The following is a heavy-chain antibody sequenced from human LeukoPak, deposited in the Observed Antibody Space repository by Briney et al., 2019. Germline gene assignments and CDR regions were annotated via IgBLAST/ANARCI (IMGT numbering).Heavy chain of an antibody. Sequence: GVSLRLSCAASGFTVSSNYMSWVRQAPGKGLEWVSVIYSGGSTYYADSVKGRFTISRDNSKNTLYLQMSSLRAEDTALYYCARGGGWLQGFDYWGQGTLVTVSS. D-gene: IGHD5-24*01. CDR3: ARGGGWLQGFDY. CDR1: GFTVSSNY. CDR2: IYSGGST. V-gene: IGHV3-66*01. J-gene: IGHJ4*02.